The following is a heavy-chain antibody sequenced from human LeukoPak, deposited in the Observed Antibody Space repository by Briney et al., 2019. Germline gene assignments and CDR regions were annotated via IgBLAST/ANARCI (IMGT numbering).Heavy chain of an antibody. J-gene: IGHJ4*02. CDR3: ARDCGGHCEGFDY. V-gene: IGHV4-61*01. Sequence: PSETLSLTCTVSGGSVNSGSYYWSWIRQPPGKGLEWIGYIYYSGSTNYNPSLKSRVTILLDTSKNQFSLKLSSVTAADTAVYYCARDCGGHCEGFDYWGQGTLVTVSS. CDR2: IYYSGST. CDR1: GGSVNSGSYY. D-gene: IGHD2-21*02.